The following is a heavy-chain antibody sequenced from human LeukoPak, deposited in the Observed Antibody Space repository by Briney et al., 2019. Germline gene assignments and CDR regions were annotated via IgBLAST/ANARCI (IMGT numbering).Heavy chain of an antibody. J-gene: IGHJ5*02. CDR3: AKARSYYYGSGSYFWFDP. CDR2: ISGSGGST. Sequence: GGSLRLSCAASGFTFSSYAMSWVRQAPGKGLEWVSAISGSGGSTYYADSVKGRFTISRDNSKNTLYLQMNSLRAEDTAVYYCAKARSYYYGSGSYFWFDPWGQGTLVTVSS. V-gene: IGHV3-23*01. D-gene: IGHD3-10*01. CDR1: GFTFSSYA.